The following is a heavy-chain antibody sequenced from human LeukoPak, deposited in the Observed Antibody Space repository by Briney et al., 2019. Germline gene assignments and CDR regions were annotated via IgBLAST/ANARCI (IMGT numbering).Heavy chain of an antibody. J-gene: IGHJ6*03. V-gene: IGHV3-7*01. Sequence: GGSLRLSCAASGFTFSSYWLSWVRQAPGKGLGWVATIKQDGSEKYSVDSVKGRFTISRDNAKNSLYLQMNSLRTEDTAVYYCARDVRGSVTSYFYYYMDVWGKGTTVTVSS. CDR2: IKQDGSEK. CDR3: ARDVRGSVTSYFYYYMDV. CDR1: GFTFSSYW. D-gene: IGHD5-18*01.